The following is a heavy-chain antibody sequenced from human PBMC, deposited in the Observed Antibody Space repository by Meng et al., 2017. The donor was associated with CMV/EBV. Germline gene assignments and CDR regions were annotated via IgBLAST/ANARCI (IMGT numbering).Heavy chain of an antibody. Sequence: SETLSLTCTVSGGSISSYYWSWIRQPPGKGLEWIGYIYYSRSTNYNPSLKSRVTISVDTSKNQFSLKLSSVTAADTAVYYCARDQGVTITLESDYYYYYGMDVWGQGTTVTVSS. CDR3: ARDQGVTITLESDYYYYYGMDV. CDR1: GGSISSYY. CDR2: IYYSRST. J-gene: IGHJ6*02. V-gene: IGHV4-59*01. D-gene: IGHD5-12*01.